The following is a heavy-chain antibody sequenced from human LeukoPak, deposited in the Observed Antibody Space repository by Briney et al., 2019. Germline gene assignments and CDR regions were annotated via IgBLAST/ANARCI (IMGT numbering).Heavy chain of an antibody. Sequence: SVKVSCKASGGTFSSYAISWVRQAPGQGLEWMGGIIPIFGTANYAQKSQGRVTITADKSTSTAYMELSSLRSEDTAVYYCARDYYGSGSYYSYWGQGTLVTVSS. CDR2: IIPIFGTA. CDR1: GGTFSSYA. D-gene: IGHD3-10*01. CDR3: ARDYYGSGSYYSY. J-gene: IGHJ4*02. V-gene: IGHV1-69*06.